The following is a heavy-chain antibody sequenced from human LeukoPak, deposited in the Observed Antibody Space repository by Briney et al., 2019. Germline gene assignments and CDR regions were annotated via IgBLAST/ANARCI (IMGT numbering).Heavy chain of an antibody. Sequence: GGSLRLSCAASGFTFSSCGMHWVRQAPGKGLEWVAFIRYDGSNKYYADSVKGRFTISRDNSKNTLSLQMNSLRAEDTALYYCAKESDSSLLPPPDYWGQGTLVTVSS. CDR1: GFTFSSCG. CDR2: IRYDGSNK. D-gene: IGHD2-21*02. J-gene: IGHJ4*02. V-gene: IGHV3-30*02. CDR3: AKESDSSLLPPPDY.